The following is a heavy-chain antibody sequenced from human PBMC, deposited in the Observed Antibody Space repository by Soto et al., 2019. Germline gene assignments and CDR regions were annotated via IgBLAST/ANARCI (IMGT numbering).Heavy chain of an antibody. D-gene: IGHD5-12*01. J-gene: IGHJ4*02. CDR1: DDSINSDKYY. Sequence: QLQLQESGPGLVKPSETLSLTCSVSDDSINSDKYYWGWIRQPPGKGLEWIGRIYYRGNAYYNPSLQTRLTTSQDQPKSPFALKLNSVTAADSAVYFCARLEGLATISYYFDFWGPGALVTVSS. CDR3: ARLEGLATISYYFDF. CDR2: IYYRGNA. V-gene: IGHV4-39*01.